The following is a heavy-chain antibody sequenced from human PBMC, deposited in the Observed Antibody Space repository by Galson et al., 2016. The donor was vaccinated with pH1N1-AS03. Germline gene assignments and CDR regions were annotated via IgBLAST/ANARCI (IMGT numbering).Heavy chain of an antibody. D-gene: IGHD3-10*01. V-gene: IGHV6-1*01. CDR2: TFYWSKWSN. CDR3: ARGKNSGFDY. J-gene: IGHJ4*02. Sequence: CAISGDSVSGSRGVAWNWIRQSPSRGLEWLGRTFYWSKWSNDYAESVKSRITIDPDTFNNQFSLHLNSVTPEDTAIYFCARGKNSGFDYWGQGTPVTVSS. CDR1: GDSVSGSRGVA.